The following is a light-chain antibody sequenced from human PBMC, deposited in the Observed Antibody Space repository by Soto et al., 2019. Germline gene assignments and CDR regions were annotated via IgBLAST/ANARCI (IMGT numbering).Light chain of an antibody. CDR2: EVT. CDR1: SSDVGGYNF. Sequence: QSVLTQPASVSGSPGQSITISCTGTSSDVGGYNFVSWYQQHPGKAPKLMIYEVTNRPSGVSNRFSGSKSGNTASLSISGLQGEDEADYYCSSYTSGGTLVIFGGGTQLTVL. V-gene: IGLV2-14*01. J-gene: IGLJ2*01. CDR3: SSYTSGGTLVI.